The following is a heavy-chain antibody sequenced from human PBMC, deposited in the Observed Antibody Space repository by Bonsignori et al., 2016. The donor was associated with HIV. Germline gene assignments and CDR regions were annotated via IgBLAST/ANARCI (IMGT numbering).Heavy chain of an antibody. CDR3: TRGGGSTWTLQYFQH. J-gene: IGHJ1*01. D-gene: IGHD2-2*01. CDR2: IRNKGYGGTP. Sequence: WIRQPPGKGLEWVGFIRNKGYGGTPEYAASVKGRFTISRDDSISIAYLQMNSLKTEDTAVYYCTRGGGSTWTLQYFQHWGQGTLVTVSS. V-gene: IGHV3-49*02.